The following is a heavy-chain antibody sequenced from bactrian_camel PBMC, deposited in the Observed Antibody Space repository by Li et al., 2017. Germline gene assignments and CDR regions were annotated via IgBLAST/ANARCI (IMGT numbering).Heavy chain of an antibody. Sequence: VQLVESGGGMVQPGGSLRLSCAASGFTFSGYPMAWVRQAPGKALEWVSTIKPGGGSAYYADSVKGRFTISRDNTKNMLYLQMNSLKTEDTAVYYCATYIYVAGDNNYWGQGTQVTVS. J-gene: IGHJ4*01. V-gene: IGHV3S31*01. CDR1: GFTFSGYP. CDR2: IKPGGGSA. CDR3: ATYIYVAGDNNY. D-gene: IGHD2*01.